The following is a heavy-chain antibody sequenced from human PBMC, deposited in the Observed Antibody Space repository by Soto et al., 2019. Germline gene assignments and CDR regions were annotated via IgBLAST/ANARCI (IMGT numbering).Heavy chain of an antibody. D-gene: IGHD3-16*01. CDR1: GGSISSSSYY. CDR3: ARLTYYDYIWGSYGAHYFDY. J-gene: IGHJ4*02. CDR2: IYYSGST. Sequence: QLRLQESGPGLVKPSETLSLTCTVSGGSISSSSYYWGWIRQPPGKGLEWIGSIYYSGSTYYNPSLKSRVTISVDTSKNQFSLKLSSVTAADTAVYYCARLTYYDYIWGSYGAHYFDYWGQGTLVTVSS. V-gene: IGHV4-39*01.